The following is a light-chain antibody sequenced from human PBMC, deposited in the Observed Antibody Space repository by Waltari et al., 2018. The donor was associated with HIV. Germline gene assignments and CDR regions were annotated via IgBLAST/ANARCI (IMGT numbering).Light chain of an antibody. V-gene: IGKV1-39*01. CDR2: GSS. CDR1: VFVNLY. Sequence: DVQLTQSPSFLSASVGDSVTITCRTSVFVNLYLNWYQQSPGEAPKLLIYGSSILQSGVPSRFSGRGSGTNFVLTSSGLRPEYSATYYCQQTFAMPLSFGAGTKVEI. CDR3: QQTFAMPLS. J-gene: IGKJ4*01.